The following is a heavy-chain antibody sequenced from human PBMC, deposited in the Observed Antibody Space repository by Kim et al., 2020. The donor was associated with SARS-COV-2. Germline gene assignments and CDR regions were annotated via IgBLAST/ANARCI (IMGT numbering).Heavy chain of an antibody. CDR1: GFTVSTNH. V-gene: IGHV3-66*01. CDR3: ARDFTGSTYV. CDR2: IYSGDKT. D-gene: IGHD2-2*01. Sequence: GGSLRLSCAASGFTVSTNHMSWVRQAPGKGLEWVSLIYSGDKTFYADSVKGRFTISRDNSKNTLYLQMNSLRAEDTAVYYCARDFTGSTYVWGKGTTVTV. J-gene: IGHJ6*03.